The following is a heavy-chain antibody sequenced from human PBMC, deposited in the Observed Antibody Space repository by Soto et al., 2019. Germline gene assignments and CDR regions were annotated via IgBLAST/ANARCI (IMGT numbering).Heavy chain of an antibody. J-gene: IGHJ5*02. CDR2: IIPIFGTA. Sequence: SVKVSCKASGGTFSSYAISWVRQAPGQGLEWMGGIIPIFGTANYAQKFQGRVTITADESTSTAYMELSSLSAEDTAVYYCARPPNLRSTLNPWRQGTLVTVFS. CDR3: ARPPNLRSTLNP. CDR1: GGTFSSYA. V-gene: IGHV1-69*13.